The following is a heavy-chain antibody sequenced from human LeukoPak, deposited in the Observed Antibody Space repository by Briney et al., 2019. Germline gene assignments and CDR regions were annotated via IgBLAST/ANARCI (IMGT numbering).Heavy chain of an antibody. CDR3: ARRAGYSSSWYQGNRYYYYGMDV. CDR2: ISAYNGNT. CDR1: GYTFTSYG. Sequence: ASVKVSCTASGYTFTSYGISWVRQAPGQGLEWMGWISAYNGNTNYAQKLQGRVTMTTDTSTSTAYMELRSLRSDDTAVYYCARRAGYSSSWYQGNRYYYYGMDVWGQGTTVTVSS. V-gene: IGHV1-18*01. D-gene: IGHD6-13*01. J-gene: IGHJ6*02.